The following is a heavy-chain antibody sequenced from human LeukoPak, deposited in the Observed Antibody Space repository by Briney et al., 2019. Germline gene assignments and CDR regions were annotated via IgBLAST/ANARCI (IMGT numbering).Heavy chain of an antibody. CDR1: GFTVSSNY. Sequence: GGSLRLSCAASGFTVSSNYMSWVRQAPGKGLEWVSVIYSGGSTYYADSVKGRFTISRDNSKNTLYLQMNSLRAEDTAVYYCARGFLDYYDSSGYFYYFDYWGQGTLVTVSS. CDR2: IYSGGST. D-gene: IGHD3-22*01. CDR3: ARGFLDYYDSSGYFYYFDY. V-gene: IGHV3-66*01. J-gene: IGHJ4*02.